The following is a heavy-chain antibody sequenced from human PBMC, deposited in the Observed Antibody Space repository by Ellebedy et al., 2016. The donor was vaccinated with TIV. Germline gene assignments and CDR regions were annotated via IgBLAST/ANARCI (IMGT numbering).Heavy chain of an antibody. J-gene: IGHJ4*02. V-gene: IGHV3-21*01. CDR3: ARATSIGDYVYY. D-gene: IGHD2/OR15-2a*01. CDR2: ISSSSTYI. Sequence: PGGSLRLSCAASGFTFSSYSMNRVRQAPGKGLEWVSSISSSSTYIYYADSVKGRFTISRDNAKNSLFLQMNSLRAEDTAVYYCARATSIGDYVYYWGQGTLVTVSS. CDR1: GFTFSSYS.